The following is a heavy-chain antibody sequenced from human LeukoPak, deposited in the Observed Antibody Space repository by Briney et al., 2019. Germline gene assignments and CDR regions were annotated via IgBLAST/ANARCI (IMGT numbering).Heavy chain of an antibody. V-gene: IGHV1-2*02. CDR1: GYTFTGYH. Sequence: ASVKDSCLASGYTFTGYHMHWLRPAPGQGLAGMGWINPNSGGTNYAQKFQGRVTMTRDTSISTAYMELSRLRSDDTAVYYCARDHVLLWFGELLAFDTWGQGTMVTVSS. CDR2: INPNSGGT. D-gene: IGHD3-10*01. CDR3: ARDHVLLWFGELLAFDT. J-gene: IGHJ3*02.